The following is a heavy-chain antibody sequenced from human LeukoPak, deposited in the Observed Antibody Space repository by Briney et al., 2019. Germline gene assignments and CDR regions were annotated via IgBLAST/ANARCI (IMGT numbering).Heavy chain of an antibody. Sequence: SETLSLTCNDSVGSITNYYWTWIRQAPGKELEWIGNIYYSGITDYNPALQSRVTMSVDTAKNHFSLKLTSVTAADTAVYSCARGGSHRYFDLWGRGTLVTVSA. V-gene: IGHV4-59*01. CDR2: IYYSGIT. CDR3: ARGGSHRYFDL. J-gene: IGHJ2*01. CDR1: VGSITNYY.